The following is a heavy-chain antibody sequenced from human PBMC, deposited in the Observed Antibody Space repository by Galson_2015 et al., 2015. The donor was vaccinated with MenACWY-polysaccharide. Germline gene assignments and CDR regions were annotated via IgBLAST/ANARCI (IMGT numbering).Heavy chain of an antibody. J-gene: IGHJ4*02. V-gene: IGHV3-7*04. CDR2: IKQDGSDK. Sequence: SLRLSCAASGFTFRSYWMSWVRQAPGKGLEWVANIKQDGSDKYYVDSVKGRFTISRDDAQNSLFLQMNSLGAEDTAVYYCARGETLGTTPGFDFWGQGTLVTVSS. CDR3: ARGETLGTTPGFDF. D-gene: IGHD1-26*01. CDR1: GFTFRSYW.